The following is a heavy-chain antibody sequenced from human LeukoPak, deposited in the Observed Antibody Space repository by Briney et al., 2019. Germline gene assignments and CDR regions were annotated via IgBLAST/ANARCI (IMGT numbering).Heavy chain of an antibody. Sequence: SGTLSLTCAVSGGSISSSNWWSWVRQPPGKGLEWIGEIYHSGSTNYNPSLKSRVTISVDKSKNQFSLKLSSVTAADTAVYYCARDGVTFSGYDWYYYMDVWGKGTTVTVSS. CDR1: GGSISSSNW. D-gene: IGHD5-12*01. CDR2: IYHSGST. V-gene: IGHV4-4*02. CDR3: ARDGVTFSGYDWYYYMDV. J-gene: IGHJ6*03.